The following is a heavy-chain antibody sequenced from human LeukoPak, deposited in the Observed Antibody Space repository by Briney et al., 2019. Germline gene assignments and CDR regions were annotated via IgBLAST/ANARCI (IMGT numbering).Heavy chain of an antibody. CDR3: AREGGSYRPLDY. J-gene: IGHJ4*02. Sequence: SGTLSLTCDVSGGSNTQTNNRTWVRQPPGKGLEWIGEVNLQGGTNYNPSLLRRVAISVDTSANHVSLQMTSVTAADTAVYYCAREGGSYRPLDYSGQGTLVTVSS. D-gene: IGHD3-16*02. CDR2: VNLQGGT. V-gene: IGHV4-4*02. CDR1: GGSNTQTNN.